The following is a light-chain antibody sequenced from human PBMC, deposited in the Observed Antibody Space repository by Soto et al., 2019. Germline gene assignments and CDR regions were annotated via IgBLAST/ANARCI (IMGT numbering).Light chain of an antibody. CDR2: KAS. Sequence: DIQMTQFPSTLSGSVGERVTITCWASQTISSLLAWYQQKTGKAPKLLIYKASTLKSGVPSRLSGSGYGTELTLTISSLKTEDFETYYCQQLNSYTLTFGHGTRLEIK. V-gene: IGKV1-5*03. CDR3: QQLNSYTLT. J-gene: IGKJ5*01. CDR1: QTISSL.